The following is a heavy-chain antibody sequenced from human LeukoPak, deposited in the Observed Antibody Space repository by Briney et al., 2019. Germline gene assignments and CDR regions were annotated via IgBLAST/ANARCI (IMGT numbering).Heavy chain of an antibody. CDR1: GFTLRNYS. J-gene: IGHJ2*01. Sequence: KPGGSLRISCAASGFTLRNYSMNWVRQAPGKGLEWVSSISSSSSYIYYADSMKGRFTISRDNAKNSLYLQMNSLRAEDTAVYYCARDLYYDGSGGDLWGRGTLVTVSS. CDR3: ARDLYYDGSGGDL. CDR2: ISSSSSYI. V-gene: IGHV3-21*06. D-gene: IGHD3-22*01.